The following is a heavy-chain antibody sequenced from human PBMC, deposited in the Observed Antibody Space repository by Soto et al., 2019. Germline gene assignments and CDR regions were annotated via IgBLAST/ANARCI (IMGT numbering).Heavy chain of an antibody. CDR3: ARDQGGQSGNFIFAT. J-gene: IGHJ5*02. V-gene: IGHV3-33*01. CDR1: GFSFSDYV. CDR2: MWYHGRDL. Sequence: QVQLVESGGGVVQPGRSLRLSCAASGFSFSDYVMHWVRQAPGKGLDWVAVMWYHGRDLFYADSVKGRFTISRDNSKNTLYLQMNSLRAEDTAVYYCARDQGGQSGNFIFATWGQGTLVTVSS. D-gene: IGHD2-21*01.